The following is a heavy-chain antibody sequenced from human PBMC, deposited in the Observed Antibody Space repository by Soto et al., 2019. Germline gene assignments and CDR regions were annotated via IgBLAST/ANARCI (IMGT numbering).Heavy chain of an antibody. D-gene: IGHD4-4*01. CDR2: INHSGST. V-gene: IGHV4-34*01. CDR3: ARGKPGYSKDAFDI. CDR1: GGSFSGYY. Sequence: QVQLQQWGAGLLKPSETLSLTCAVYGGSFSGYYWSWIRQPPGQGLEWIGEINHSGSTNYNPSLKSRVTISVDTSKNQFSLKLSSVTAADTAVYYCARGKPGYSKDAFDIWGQGTMVTVSS. J-gene: IGHJ3*02.